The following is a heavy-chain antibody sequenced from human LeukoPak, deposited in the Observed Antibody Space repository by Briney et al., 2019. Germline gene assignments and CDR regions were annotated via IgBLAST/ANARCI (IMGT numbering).Heavy chain of an antibody. CDR2: ISGSGGST. CDR1: GFTFSSYA. Sequence: GGSLRLSCAASGFTFSSYAMSWVRQAPGKGLEWVSAISGSGGSTYYADSVKGRFTISRDNSKNTLYPQMNSLRAEDTAVYYCAKGFSYYGSGSFRYFDYWGQGTLVTVSS. CDR3: AKGFSYYGSGSFRYFDY. V-gene: IGHV3-23*01. J-gene: IGHJ4*02. D-gene: IGHD3-10*01.